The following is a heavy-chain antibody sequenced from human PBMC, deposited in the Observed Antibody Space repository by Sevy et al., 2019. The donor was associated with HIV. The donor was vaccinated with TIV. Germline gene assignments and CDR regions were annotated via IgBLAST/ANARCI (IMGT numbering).Heavy chain of an antibody. Sequence: GGCLRLSCAASGFTFSSYSMNWVRQAPGKGLEWVSSISSSSSYIYYADSVKGRFTISRDNAKNSLYLQMNSLRAEDTAVYYCARGEMATIGAFDIWGQGTMVTVSS. CDR3: ARGEMATIGAFDI. J-gene: IGHJ3*02. D-gene: IGHD5-12*01. CDR2: ISSSSSYI. CDR1: GFTFSSYS. V-gene: IGHV3-21*01.